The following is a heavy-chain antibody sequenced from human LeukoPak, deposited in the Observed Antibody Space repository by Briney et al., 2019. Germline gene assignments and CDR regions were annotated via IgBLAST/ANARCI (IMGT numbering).Heavy chain of an antibody. V-gene: IGHV1-8*01. Sequence: ASVKVSCKASAYTFTSYDINWVRQATGQGLEWMGWMNPNSGNTGYAQKFQGRVTMTRNTSISTAYMELSSLRSEDTAVYYCARDILNYYGSGSYGLFDPWGQGTLVTVSS. CDR2: MNPNSGNT. CDR3: ARDILNYYGSGSYGLFDP. D-gene: IGHD3-10*01. CDR1: AYTFTSYD. J-gene: IGHJ5*02.